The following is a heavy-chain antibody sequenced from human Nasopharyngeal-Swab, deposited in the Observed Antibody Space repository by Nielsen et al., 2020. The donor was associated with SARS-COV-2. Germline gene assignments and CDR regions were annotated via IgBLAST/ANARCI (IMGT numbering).Heavy chain of an antibody. D-gene: IGHD1-14*01. V-gene: IGHV5-51*01. J-gene: IGHJ5*02. Sequence: SVKVSCKGSGYSFTSYWIGWVRQMPGKGLEWMGIIYPGDSDTRYSPSFQGQVTISADKSISTAYLQWSSLKASDTAMYYCARRFEPSPGGYWFDPWGQGTLVTVSS. CDR1: GYSFTSYW. CDR2: IYPGDSDT. CDR3: ARRFEPSPGGYWFDP.